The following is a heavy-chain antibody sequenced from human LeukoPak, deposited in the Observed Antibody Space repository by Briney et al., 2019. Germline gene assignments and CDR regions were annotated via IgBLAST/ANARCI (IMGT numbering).Heavy chain of an antibody. J-gene: IGHJ4*02. CDR2: ISSSSSPI. V-gene: IGHV3-48*04. Sequence: GGSLRLSCAASGFTFRTYSMNWVRQAPGKGLEWVSFISSSSSPIHYADSVKGRFTVSRDNAKNSLFLQMNSLRAADTAVYYCARGGSGDYSLFDYWGQGTLVSVSS. CDR1: GFTFRTYS. D-gene: IGHD2-15*01. CDR3: ARGGSGDYSLFDY.